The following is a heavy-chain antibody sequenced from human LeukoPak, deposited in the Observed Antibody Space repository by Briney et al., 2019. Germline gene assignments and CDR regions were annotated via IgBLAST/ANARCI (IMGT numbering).Heavy chain of an antibody. D-gene: IGHD5-12*01. CDR1: GFTFDNSW. V-gene: IGHV3-74*01. Sequence: GGSLRLSCAASGFTFDNSWIHWVRQGPGRGLVWVSCISPDGITTNYADSVKGRFTISRDNAMNTLYLQMNSLRAEDTAVYYCVRGGYRGFDYEYWGQGTLVTVSS. J-gene: IGHJ4*02. CDR3: VRGGYRGFDYEY. CDR2: ISPDGITT.